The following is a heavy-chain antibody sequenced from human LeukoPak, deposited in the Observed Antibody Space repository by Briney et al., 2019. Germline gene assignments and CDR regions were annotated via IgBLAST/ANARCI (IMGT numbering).Heavy chain of an antibody. J-gene: IGHJ5*02. Sequence: GGSLRLSCAASGFTFSSYAMIYPRQAPGKGLEWVSPLSGSGGSTYYADYVKGRFTISRDNSKNTLYLQMNSLRAEDTAVYYCAKDRGLWFGESQNWFDRWGQGSLVSVCS. CDR1: GFTFSSYA. V-gene: IGHV3-23*01. D-gene: IGHD3-10*01. CDR2: LSGSGGST. CDR3: AKDRGLWFGESQNWFDR.